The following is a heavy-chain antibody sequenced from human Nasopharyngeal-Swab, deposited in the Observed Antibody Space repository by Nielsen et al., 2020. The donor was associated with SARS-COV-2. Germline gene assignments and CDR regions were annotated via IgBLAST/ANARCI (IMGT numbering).Heavy chain of an antibody. CDR3: ARDKGIQYCSSTSCYESMIDYYGMDV. CDR2: INSSSSYI. CDR1: GFTFSSYS. D-gene: IGHD2-2*01. V-gene: IGHV3-21*01. J-gene: IGHJ6*02. Sequence: GESLKLSCAASGFTFSSYSMNWVRQAPGKGLEWVSSINSSSSYIYYADSVKGRFTISRDNAKNSLYLQMNSLRAEDTAVYYCARDKGIQYCSSTSCYESMIDYYGMDVWGQGTTVTVSS.